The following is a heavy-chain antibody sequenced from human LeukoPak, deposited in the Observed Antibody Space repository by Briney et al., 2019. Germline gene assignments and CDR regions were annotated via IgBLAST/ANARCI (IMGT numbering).Heavy chain of an antibody. CDR1: GYTFTSYY. V-gene: IGHV1-46*01. CDR2: INPSGGST. CDR3: ASSVLEWLVFDI. Sequence: ASVKVSCKASGYTFTSYYMHWVRQAPGQGLEWMGIINPSGGSTSYAQKFQGRVTMTRDMSTSTVYMELSSLRSEDTAVYYCASSVLEWLVFDIWGQGTVVTVSS. J-gene: IGHJ3*02. D-gene: IGHD3-3*01.